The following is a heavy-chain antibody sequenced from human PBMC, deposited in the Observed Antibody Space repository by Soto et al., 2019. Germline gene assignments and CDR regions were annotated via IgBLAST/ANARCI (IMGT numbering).Heavy chain of an antibody. Sequence: GESLKISCAASGFTFSSYAMSWVRQAPGKGLEWVSAISGSGGSTYYADSVKGRFTISRDNSKNTLYLQMNSLRAEDTAVYYCAKDVVVGATSYYYYMDVWGKGTTVTVSS. J-gene: IGHJ6*03. CDR3: AKDVVVGATSYYYYMDV. V-gene: IGHV3-23*01. D-gene: IGHD1-26*01. CDR1: GFTFSSYA. CDR2: ISGSGGST.